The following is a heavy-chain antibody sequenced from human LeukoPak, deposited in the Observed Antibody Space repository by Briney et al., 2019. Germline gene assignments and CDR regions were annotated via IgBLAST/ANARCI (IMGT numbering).Heavy chain of an antibody. J-gene: IGHJ3*02. V-gene: IGHV3-11*04. D-gene: IGHD6-13*01. Sequence: GGSLRLSCAASGFTFSDYYMSWIGQAPGKGLEWVSYISSSGSTIYYADSVKGRFTISRDNAKNSLYLQMNSLRAEDTAVYYCARWTGYSSSISAFDIWGQGTMVTVSS. CDR2: ISSSGSTI. CDR3: ARWTGYSSSISAFDI. CDR1: GFTFSDYY.